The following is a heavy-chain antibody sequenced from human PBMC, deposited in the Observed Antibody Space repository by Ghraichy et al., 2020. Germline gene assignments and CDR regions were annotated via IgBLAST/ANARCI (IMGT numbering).Heavy chain of an antibody. Sequence: GGSLRLSCAASGLTFSSYWMSWVRQAPGKGLEWVANIKQDVREKYYVDSVKGRFTISRDNAKNSLYLQMNSLRAEDTAMYYCARVGITTYYGMDVWGQGTTVTVSS. J-gene: IGHJ6*02. CDR2: IKQDVREK. CDR3: ARVGITTYYGMDV. CDR1: GLTFSSYW. V-gene: IGHV3-7*04. D-gene: IGHD1-14*01.